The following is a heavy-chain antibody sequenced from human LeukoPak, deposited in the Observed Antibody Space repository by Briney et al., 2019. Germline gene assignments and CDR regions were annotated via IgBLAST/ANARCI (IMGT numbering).Heavy chain of an antibody. J-gene: IGHJ5*02. D-gene: IGHD4-17*01. Sequence: SETLSLTCTVSGESINSFYWSWIRQPAGKGLEWIGRIYTSGSTTYNPSLKSRVTMSVDTSKSQFSLNLMSVTAADTAVYYCTRDTGTTGEVKFDPWGQGTLVTVSS. CDR1: GESINSFY. CDR3: TRDTGTTGEVKFDP. CDR2: IYTSGST. V-gene: IGHV4-4*07.